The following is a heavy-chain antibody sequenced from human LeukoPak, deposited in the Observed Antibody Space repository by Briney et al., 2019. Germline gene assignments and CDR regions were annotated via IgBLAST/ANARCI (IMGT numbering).Heavy chain of an antibody. D-gene: IGHD3-22*01. CDR3: AGEGNYYDSSGYYLDY. CDR1: GYTFASYE. Sequence: ASVKVSCKASGYTFASYEINWVRQATGQGLEWMGWVNPITGDAAYAQKFQGRLTMTWNTSISTAYMELSSLKSEDTAVYYCAGEGNYYDSSGYYLDYWGQGTLVTVSS. V-gene: IGHV1-8*01. J-gene: IGHJ4*02. CDR2: VNPITGDA.